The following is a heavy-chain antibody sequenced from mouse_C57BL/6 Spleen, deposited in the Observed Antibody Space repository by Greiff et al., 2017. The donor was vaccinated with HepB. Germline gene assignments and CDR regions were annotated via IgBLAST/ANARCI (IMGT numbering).Heavy chain of an antibody. CDR2: IDPSDSYT. J-gene: IGHJ4*01. CDR3: ARRRDDYGAMDY. D-gene: IGHD2-4*01. CDR1: GYTFTSYW. Sequence: VQLQQPGAELVMPGASVKLSCKASGYTFTSYWMHWVKQRPGPGLEWIGEIDPSDSYTNYNQKFKGKSTLTVDKSSSTAYMQLSSLTSEDSAVYYCARRRDDYGAMDYWGQGTSVTVSS. V-gene: IGHV1-69*01.